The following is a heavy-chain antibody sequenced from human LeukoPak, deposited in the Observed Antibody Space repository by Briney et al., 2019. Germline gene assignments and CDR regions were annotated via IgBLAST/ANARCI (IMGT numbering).Heavy chain of an antibody. D-gene: IGHD3-22*01. J-gene: IGHJ4*02. CDR1: GFTFSSYA. CDR2: ISYDGSNK. V-gene: IGHV3-30-3*01. Sequence: GRSLRLSCAASGFTFSSYAMHWVRQAPGKGLEWVAVISYDGSNKYYADSVKGRFTISRDNSKNTLYLQMNSLRAEDTAVYYCARDTGITMIVVANLPDYWGQGTLVTVSS. CDR3: ARDTGITMIVVANLPDY.